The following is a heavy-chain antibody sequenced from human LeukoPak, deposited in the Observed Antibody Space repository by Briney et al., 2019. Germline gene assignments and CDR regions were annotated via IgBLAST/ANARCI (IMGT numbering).Heavy chain of an antibody. CDR2: IIPIFHTS. D-gene: IGHD3-22*01. CDR1: GGTFSSSA. Sequence: SVKVSXKASGGTFSSSAISWVRQAPGQGLEWMGGIIPIFHTSTYARKFQGRLTITADESTNTAYMELSSLRSDDTAIYYCARELLPGGFADYWGQGTLVTVSS. CDR3: ARELLPGGFADY. J-gene: IGHJ4*02. V-gene: IGHV1-69*13.